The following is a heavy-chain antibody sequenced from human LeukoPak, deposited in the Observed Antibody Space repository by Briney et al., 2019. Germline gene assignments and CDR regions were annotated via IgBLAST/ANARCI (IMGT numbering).Heavy chain of an antibody. CDR3: ARGFKKAQLVPSYYYYYYMDV. D-gene: IGHD6-13*01. Sequence: ASVKVSCKASGYTFTSYDINWVRQATGQGLEWMGWMNPNSGNTGYAQKFQGRVTMTRSTSISTAYMELSSLRSEDTAVYYCARGFKKAQLVPSYYYYYYMDVWGKGTTVTISS. V-gene: IGHV1-8*01. CDR1: GYTFTSYD. CDR2: MNPNSGNT. J-gene: IGHJ6*03.